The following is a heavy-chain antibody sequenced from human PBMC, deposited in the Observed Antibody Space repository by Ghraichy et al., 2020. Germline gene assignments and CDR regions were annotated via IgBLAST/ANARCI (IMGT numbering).Heavy chain of an antibody. CDR1: GFTFSTYA. D-gene: IGHD4-17*01. Sequence: GESLNISCAASGFTFSTYAMSWVRQAPGRGLEWVAAIGGSGAGTYYADSVKGRFTISRDNSKSTLYLQMNSLRAEDTAVYSCAKDGGFGGGLNDYGAYLDYWGQGTLVTVSS. V-gene: IGHV3-23*01. CDR2: IGGSGAGT. CDR3: AKDGGFGGGLNDYGAYLDY. J-gene: IGHJ4*02.